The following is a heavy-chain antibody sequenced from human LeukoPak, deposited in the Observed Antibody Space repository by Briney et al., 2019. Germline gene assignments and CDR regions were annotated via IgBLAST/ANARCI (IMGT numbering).Heavy chain of an antibody. CDR2: IIPILGIA. V-gene: IGHV1-69*04. Sequence: GASVKVSCKASGGTFSSYAISWVRQAPGQGLEWMGRIIPILGIANYAQKFQGRVTMTRNTSISTAYMELSSLRSEDTAVYYCARTYYDFWSGHIIPYYYYGMDVWGQGTTVTVSS. CDR3: ARTYYDFWSGHIIPYYYYGMDV. D-gene: IGHD3-3*01. CDR1: GGTFSSYA. J-gene: IGHJ6*02.